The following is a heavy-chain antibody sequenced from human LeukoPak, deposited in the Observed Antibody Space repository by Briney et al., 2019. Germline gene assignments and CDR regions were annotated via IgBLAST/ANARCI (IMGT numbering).Heavy chain of an antibody. CDR1: GFTFSSHE. J-gene: IGHJ4*02. CDR3: ARNVHNFDY. D-gene: IGHD3-10*02. V-gene: IGHV3-48*03. Sequence: GGSLRLSCAASGFTFSSHEMNWVRQAPGKGLEWVSYISSSGSTIYYADSVQGRFTISRDNAQNSLYLQMSSLRAEDTAVYYCARNVHNFDYWGQGTLVTVSS. CDR2: ISSSGSTI.